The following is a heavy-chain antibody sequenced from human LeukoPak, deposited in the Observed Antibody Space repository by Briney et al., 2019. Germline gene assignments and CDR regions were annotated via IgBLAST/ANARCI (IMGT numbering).Heavy chain of an antibody. CDR3: AKDFRFGELIFDY. J-gene: IGHJ4*02. V-gene: IGHV3-23*01. D-gene: IGHD3-10*01. Sequence: GGSLTLSCAASGFTFSDNYMTWVRQAPGKGLEWVSAISGSGGSTYYADSVKGRFTISRDNSKNTLYLQMNSLRAEDTAVYYCAKDFRFGELIFDYWGQGTLVTVSS. CDR2: ISGSGGST. CDR1: GFTFSDNY.